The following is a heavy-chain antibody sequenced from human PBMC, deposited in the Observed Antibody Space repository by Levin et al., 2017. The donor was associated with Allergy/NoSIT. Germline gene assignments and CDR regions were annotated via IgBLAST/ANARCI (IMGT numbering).Heavy chain of an antibody. CDR1: GYSFTSYW. Sequence: EASVKVSCKGSGYSFTSYWISWVRQMPGKGLEWMGRIDPSDSYTNYSPSFQGHVTISADKSISTAYLQWSSLKASDTAMYYCARQVSNWFDPWGQGTLVTVSS. CDR2: IDPSDSYT. CDR3: ARQVSNWFDP. V-gene: IGHV5-10-1*01. J-gene: IGHJ5*02.